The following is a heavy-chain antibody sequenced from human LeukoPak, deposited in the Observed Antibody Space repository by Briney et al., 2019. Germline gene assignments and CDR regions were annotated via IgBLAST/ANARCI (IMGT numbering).Heavy chain of an antibody. CDR3: ARVAPYSGTYDAFDI. J-gene: IGHJ3*02. V-gene: IGHV1-69*04. Sequence: SVKVSCKASGGTFSSYAISWVRQAPGQGLEWMGRIIPILGIANYAQKFQGRLTITADKSTSTAYMELSSLRSEDTAVYYCARVAPYSGTYDAFDIWGQGTMVTVSS. CDR1: GGTFSSYA. CDR2: IIPILGIA. D-gene: IGHD1-26*01.